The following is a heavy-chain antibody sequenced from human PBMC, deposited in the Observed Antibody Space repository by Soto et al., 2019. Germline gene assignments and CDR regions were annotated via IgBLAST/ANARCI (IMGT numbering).Heavy chain of an antibody. J-gene: IGHJ6*02. CDR1: GGSISSSRYY. V-gene: IGHV4-39*01. CDR2: IYYSGST. Sequence: QLQLQESGPGLVKPSETLSLTCTVSGGSISSSRYYWGWIRQPPGKGLEWIGSIYYSGSTYYNPSLKSRVDISVDSSKHQFSLKLSAVPAADTAVYYCALGVKPVLQFYYYGMDVWGQGTTVTVSS. D-gene: IGHD3-16*01. CDR3: ALGVKPVLQFYYYGMDV.